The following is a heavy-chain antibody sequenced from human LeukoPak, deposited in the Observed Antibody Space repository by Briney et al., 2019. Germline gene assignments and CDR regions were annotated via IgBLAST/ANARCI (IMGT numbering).Heavy chain of an antibody. CDR1: GGSISSYY. D-gene: IGHD3-3*01. CDR3: ARGAHADFWSGYFGY. CDR2: IYTSGST. Sequence: PSETLSLTCTVSGGSISSYYWSWIRQPAGKGLGWIGRIYTSGSTNYNPSLKSRVTMSVDTSKNQFSLKLSSVTAADTAVYYCARGAHADFWSGYFGYWGQGTLVTVSS. V-gene: IGHV4-4*07. J-gene: IGHJ4*02.